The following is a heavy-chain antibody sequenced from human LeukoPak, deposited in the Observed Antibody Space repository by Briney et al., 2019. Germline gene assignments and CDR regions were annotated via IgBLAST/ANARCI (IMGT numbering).Heavy chain of an antibody. CDR1: GYTFTSYY. CDR3: AMSIAAAADYFDY. D-gene: IGHD6-13*01. J-gene: IGHJ4*02. Sequence: ASVKVSCKASGYTFTSYYMHWVRQAPGQGLEWMGIINPSGGSTSYAQKFQGRVTMTRDMSTSTVYMELSSLRSEATAVYYCAMSIAAAADYFDYWGQGTLVTVSS. V-gene: IGHV1-46*01. CDR2: INPSGGST.